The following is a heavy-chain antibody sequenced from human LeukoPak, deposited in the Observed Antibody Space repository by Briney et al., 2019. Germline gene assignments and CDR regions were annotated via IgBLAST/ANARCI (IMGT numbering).Heavy chain of an antibody. CDR2: INHSGST. V-gene: IGHV4-34*01. CDR3: ARGRKYSYGPRAYYYYYMDV. CDR1: GGSFSGYY. J-gene: IGHJ6*03. D-gene: IGHD5-18*01. Sequence: SETLSLTCAVYGGSFSGYYWSWVRQPPGKGLEWIGEINHSGSTNYNPSLKSRVTISVDTSKNQFSLKLSSVTAADTAVYYCARGRKYSYGPRAYYYYYMDVWGKGTTVTVSS.